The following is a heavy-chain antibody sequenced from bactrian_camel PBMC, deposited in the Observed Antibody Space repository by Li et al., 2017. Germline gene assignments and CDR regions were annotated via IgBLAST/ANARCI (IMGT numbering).Heavy chain of an antibody. CDR3: AADYPNGGRCPDDFGY. J-gene: IGHJ6*01. CDR1: EDISTFF. D-gene: IGHD4*01. Sequence: HVQLVESGGGSVQAGGSLKLSCVASEDISTFFVGWFRQVPGKGREAIAIMHSPGSETYADSVTGRATISKDHAKNTVDLHMVSLKPEDTAMYYCAADYPNGGRCPDDFGYWGQGTQVTVS. V-gene: IGHV3S53*01. CDR2: MHSPGSE.